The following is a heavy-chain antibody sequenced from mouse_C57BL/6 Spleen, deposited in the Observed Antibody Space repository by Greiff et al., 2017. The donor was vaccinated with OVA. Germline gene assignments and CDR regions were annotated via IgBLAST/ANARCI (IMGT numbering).Heavy chain of an antibody. D-gene: IGHD1-2*01. CDR3: ARGALPASRDYAMDD. Sequence: QVQLQQSGAELVRPGASVKLSCKASGYTFTDYYINWVKQRPGQGLEWIARIYPGSGNTYYNEKFKGKATLTAEKSSSTAYMQLSSLTSEDSAVYFCARGALPASRDYAMDDWGQGTSVTVSS. J-gene: IGHJ4*01. CDR1: GYTFTDYY. V-gene: IGHV1-76*01. CDR2: IYPGSGNT.